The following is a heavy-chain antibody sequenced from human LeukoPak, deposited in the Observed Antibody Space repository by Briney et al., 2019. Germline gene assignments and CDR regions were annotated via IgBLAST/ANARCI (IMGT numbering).Heavy chain of an antibody. D-gene: IGHD6-13*01. V-gene: IGHV1-2*04. CDR1: GYTFTGYY. CDR3: ARVSSSWTDYYGMDV. CDR2: INPNSGGT. Sequence: ASVKVSCKASGYTFTGYYMHWVRQAPGQGLEWMGWINPNSGGTNYAQKFQGWVTMTRDTSISTAYMELGRLRSDDTAVYYCARVSSSWTDYYGMDVWGQGTTVTVSS. J-gene: IGHJ6*02.